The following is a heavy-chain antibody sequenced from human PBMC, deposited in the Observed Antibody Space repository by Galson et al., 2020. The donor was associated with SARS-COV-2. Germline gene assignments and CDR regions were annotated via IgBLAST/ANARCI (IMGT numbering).Heavy chain of an antibody. V-gene: IGHV5-10-1*01. CDR1: GYSFATYW. J-gene: IGHJ6*02. CDR3: TSQQLSRPYYYYGMDV. D-gene: IGHD6-13*01. CDR2: IDPSDSYT. Sequence: KIGESLKISCKASGYSFATYWITWARQVPGKGLEWMGRIDPSDSYTNYSPSFQGHVTISADNSISTAYLRWSSLKASDTAMYYCTSQQLSRPYYYYGMDVWGQGTTVAVSS.